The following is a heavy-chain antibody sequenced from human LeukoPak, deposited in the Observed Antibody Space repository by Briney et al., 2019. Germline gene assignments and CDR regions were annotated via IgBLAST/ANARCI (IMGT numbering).Heavy chain of an antibody. V-gene: IGHV3-30-3*01. D-gene: IGHD3-10*01. CDR3: ARDRRGSGSPSY. CDR2: ISYDGSNK. J-gene: IGHJ4*02. Sequence: GGSLRLSCAASGFTFSSYAMHWVRQAPGKGLEWVVVISYDGSNKYYADSVKGRFTISRDNSKNTLYLQMNSLRAEDTAVYYCARDRRGSGSPSYWGQGTLVTVSS. CDR1: GFTFSSYA.